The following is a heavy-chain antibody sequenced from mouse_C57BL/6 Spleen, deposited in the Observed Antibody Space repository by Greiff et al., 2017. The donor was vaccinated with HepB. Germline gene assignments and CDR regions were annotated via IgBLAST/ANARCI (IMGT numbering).Heavy chain of an antibody. V-gene: IGHV1-26*01. J-gene: IGHJ4*01. D-gene: IGHD1-2*01. CDR3: ARRGLLRHYYAMDY. Sequence: EVQLQQSGPELVKPGASVKISCKASGYTFTDYYMNWVKQSHGKSLEWIGDINPNNGGTSYNQKFKGKATLTVDKSSSTAYMELRSLTSEDSAVYYCARRGLLRHYYAMDYWGQGTSVTVSS. CDR1: GYTFTDYY. CDR2: INPNNGGT.